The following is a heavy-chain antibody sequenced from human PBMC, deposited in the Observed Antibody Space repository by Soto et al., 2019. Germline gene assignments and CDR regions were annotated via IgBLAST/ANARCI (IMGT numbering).Heavy chain of an antibody. CDR1: GFIFSSYG. CDR2: ILYDGSNK. Sequence: QVQLVESGGGVVQPGRSLRLSCAASGFIFSSYGMHWVRQAPGKGLEWVAVILYDGSNKYYADSVKGRFTISRDNSQNTLYMQMNSLTAEATAVYYFAKANSSSLDYWGQGTLVTVSS. V-gene: IGHV3-30*18. J-gene: IGHJ4*02. CDR3: AKANSSSLDY. D-gene: IGHD6-6*01.